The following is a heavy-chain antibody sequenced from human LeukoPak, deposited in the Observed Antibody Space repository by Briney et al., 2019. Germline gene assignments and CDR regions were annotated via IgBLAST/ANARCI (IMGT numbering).Heavy chain of an antibody. CDR3: MRSSSGWWGEFDY. J-gene: IGHJ4*02. CDR1: EYSFPNYC. Sequence: GESLKISCKHSEYSFPNYCIGWVRQMPGKGLEWMGIIYPDDSDTRYSPSFQGQVIISGDKSINTAYLEWSSLKASDTAIYYCMRSSSGWWGEFDYWGQGSLVIVSA. D-gene: IGHD6-19*01. CDR2: IYPDDSDT. V-gene: IGHV5-51*01.